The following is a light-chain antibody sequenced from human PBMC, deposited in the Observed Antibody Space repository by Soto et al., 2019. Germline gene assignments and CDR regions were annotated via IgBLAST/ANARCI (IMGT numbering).Light chain of an antibody. CDR1: QSVLYSSNSKNY. J-gene: IGKJ2*01. CDR3: QQYDSTPYT. CDR2: WES. V-gene: IGKV4-1*01. Sequence: DIVMTQSPDSLAVSLGERATINCKSSQSVLYSSNSKNYLAWYQQKPGQAPKLLIYWESTGESGVPDRCSGSGSGTDFTLTISSLQAEDVAVYYCQQYDSTPYTFGQGTKRDIK.